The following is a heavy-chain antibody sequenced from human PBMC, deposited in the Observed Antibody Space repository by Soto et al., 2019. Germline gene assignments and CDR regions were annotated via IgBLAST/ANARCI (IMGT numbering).Heavy chain of an antibody. D-gene: IGHD2-2*01. Sequence: PSVTQRLTWPVFGGYIGGYCGSLIRQPPGKGLERIGYIYYSGSTDYNPSLKSRVTISVDTSKNQFSLKLSSVTAADTAVYYCARENVVVPAATPYYYYYSCMDGWGQGTTV. CDR2: IYYSGST. V-gene: IGHV4-59*01. CDR1: GGYIGGYC. J-gene: IGHJ6*02. CDR3: ARENVVVPAATPYYYYYSCMDG.